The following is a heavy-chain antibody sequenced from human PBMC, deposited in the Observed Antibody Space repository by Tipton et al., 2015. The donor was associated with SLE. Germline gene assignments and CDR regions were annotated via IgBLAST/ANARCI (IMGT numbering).Heavy chain of an antibody. CDR1: GDSFSRHTYL. CDR2: ISYSGST. Sequence: LRLSCTVSGDSFSRHTYLWGWIRQPPGKGLEWIGYISYSGSTHYSPSLKSRVTISLDTSKNQFSLRLSSVTAADTAVYYCARATGEYSSSFYSYMAVWGKGTTVTAS. J-gene: IGHJ6*03. D-gene: IGHD6-6*01. V-gene: IGHV4-61*01. CDR3: ARATGEYSSSFYSYMAV.